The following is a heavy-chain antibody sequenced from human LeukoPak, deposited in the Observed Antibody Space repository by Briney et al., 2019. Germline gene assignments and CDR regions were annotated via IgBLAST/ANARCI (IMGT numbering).Heavy chain of an antibody. D-gene: IGHD3-22*01. CDR3: ARESESYDSSGSTFHY. J-gene: IGHJ4*02. CDR1: GFTFSSYA. V-gene: IGHV3-30*02. CDR2: IRDDGSNK. Sequence: GGSLRLSCAVSGFTFSSYAIHGVRQAPGKGLEWVTFIRDDGSNKFYADSVKGRFTISGDDSKNPLYLQMNSLRAEDTAVYYCARESESYDSSGSTFHYWGQGTLVTVSS.